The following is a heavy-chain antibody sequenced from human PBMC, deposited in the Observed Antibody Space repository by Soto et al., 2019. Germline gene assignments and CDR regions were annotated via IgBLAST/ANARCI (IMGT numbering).Heavy chain of an antibody. CDR1: GFTFNNYA. D-gene: IGHD3-3*01. CDR3: SKDRALLFWSGYSSYFDY. J-gene: IGHJ4*02. CDR2: ISGSGGDT. V-gene: IGHV3-23*01. Sequence: GGSLRLSCAASGFTFNNYAISWVRQAPGRGLEWVSTISGSGGDTYCADSVKGRFTISRDNSKNTLYLQMNNLRAEDTALYYCSKDRALLFWSGYSSYFDYWGQGALVTVSS.